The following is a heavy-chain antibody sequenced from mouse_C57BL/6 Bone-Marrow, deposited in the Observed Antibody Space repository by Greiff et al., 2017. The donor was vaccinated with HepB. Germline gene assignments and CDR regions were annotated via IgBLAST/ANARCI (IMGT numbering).Heavy chain of an antibody. V-gene: IGHV1-18*01. CDR2: INPNNGGT. J-gene: IGHJ1*03. D-gene: IGHD1-1*01. Sequence: VQLQQSGPELVKPGASVKIPCKASGYTFTDYNMDWVKQSHGKSLEWIGDINPNNGGTIYNQKFKGKATLTVDKSSSTAYMELRSLTSEDTAVYYCARDYYGSSIHWYFDVWGTGTTVTVSS. CDR1: GYTFTDYN. CDR3: ARDYYGSSIHWYFDV.